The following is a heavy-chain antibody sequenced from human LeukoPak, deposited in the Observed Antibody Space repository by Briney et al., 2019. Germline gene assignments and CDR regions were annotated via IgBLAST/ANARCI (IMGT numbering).Heavy chain of an antibody. V-gene: IGHV4-61*02. CDR3: ARSYYDFWSGYLAPDY. D-gene: IGHD3-3*01. J-gene: IGHJ4*02. CDR1: GGSISSGSYY. CDR2: IYTSGST. Sequence: SQTLSLTCTVSGGSISSGSYYWSWIRQPAGKGLEWIGRIYTSGSTNYNPSLKSRVTISVGTSKNQFSLKLSSVTAADTAVYYCARSYYDFWSGYLAPDYWGQGTLVTVSS.